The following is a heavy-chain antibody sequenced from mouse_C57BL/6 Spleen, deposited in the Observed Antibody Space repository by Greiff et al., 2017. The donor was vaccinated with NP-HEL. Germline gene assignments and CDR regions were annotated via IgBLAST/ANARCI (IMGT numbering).Heavy chain of an antibody. CDR3: ARSRDYDEWKV. V-gene: IGHV1-59*01. CDR2: IDPSDSYT. CDR1: GYTFTSYW. J-gene: IGHJ3*01. Sequence: QVQLQQPGAELVRPGTSVKLSCKASGYTFTSYWMHWVKQRPGQGLEWIGVIDPSDSYTNYNQKFKGKATLTVDTSSSTAYMQLSSLTSEDSAVYYCARSRDYDEWKVWGQGTLVTVSA. D-gene: IGHD2-4*01.